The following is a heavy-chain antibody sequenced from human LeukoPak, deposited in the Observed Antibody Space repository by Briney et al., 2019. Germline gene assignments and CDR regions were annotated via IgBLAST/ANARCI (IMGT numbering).Heavy chain of an antibody. V-gene: IGHV3-21*01. J-gene: IGHJ4*02. CDR1: XFTFSSYS. CDR3: ASLQGFGY. Sequence: PGGSLRLSXXAXXFTFSSYSMNWVRQAPGKGLEWVSSISSSSSYIYYADSVKGRFTISRDNAKNSLYLQMNSLRAEDTAVYYCASLQGFGYWGQGTLVTVSS. CDR2: ISSSSSYI.